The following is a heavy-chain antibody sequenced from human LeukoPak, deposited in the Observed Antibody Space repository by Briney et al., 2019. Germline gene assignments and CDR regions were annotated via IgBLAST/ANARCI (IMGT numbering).Heavy chain of an antibody. CDR3: ARGDVVVVASTQFDY. Sequence: AAVKVSCKSSGYTFTGYYMHWVRQAPGQGLEWMGRINSNSGGTNYAQKLQGRVTMTRDTSISTAYMELSRLSSDDTAVYYCARGDVVVVASTQFDYWGQGTLVTVSS. CDR1: GYTFTGYY. J-gene: IGHJ4*02. V-gene: IGHV1-2*06. CDR2: INSNSGGT. D-gene: IGHD2-15*01.